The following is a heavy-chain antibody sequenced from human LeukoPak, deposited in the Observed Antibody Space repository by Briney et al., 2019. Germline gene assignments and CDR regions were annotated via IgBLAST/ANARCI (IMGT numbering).Heavy chain of an antibody. CDR2: IKQDGSET. V-gene: IGHV3-7*01. CDR1: GFTFGTYW. D-gene: IGHD1-26*01. J-gene: IGHJ4*02. Sequence: PGGSLRLSCAASGFTFGTYWMTWLRQAPGKGLEWVANIKQDGSETYYVDSVKGRFTISRDNAKNSLYLQMNSLRAEDTAVYYCARHSGTYFNYWGQGTLVTVSS. CDR3: ARHSGTYFNY.